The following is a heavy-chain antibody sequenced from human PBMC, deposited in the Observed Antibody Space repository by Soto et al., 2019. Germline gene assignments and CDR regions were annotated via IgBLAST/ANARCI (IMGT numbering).Heavy chain of an antibody. CDR3: ARLGYSSGWYHSKNNWFDP. V-gene: IGHV4-34*01. J-gene: IGHJ5*02. Sequence: SETLSLTCAVYGGSFSGYYWSWIRQPPGKGLEWIGEINHSGSTNYNPSLKSRVTISVDTSKNQFSLKLSSVTAADTAVYYCARLGYSSGWYHSKNNWFDPWGQGTLVTVSS. CDR1: GGSFSGYY. CDR2: INHSGST. D-gene: IGHD6-19*01.